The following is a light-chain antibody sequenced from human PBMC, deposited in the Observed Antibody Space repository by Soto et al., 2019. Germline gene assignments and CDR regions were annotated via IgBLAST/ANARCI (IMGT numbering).Light chain of an antibody. V-gene: IGLV1-47*02. CDR1: SSNVGVNY. J-gene: IGLJ6*01. CDR3: AAWDGSLSGPM. CDR2: TND. Sequence: SVLTQPPSVSGTPGQRVTIYCSGSSSNVGVNYVYWYQHFPGTAPNLLIHTNDQRPSGVPDRFSGSKSGTSASLAISGLRSVDEADYYCAAWDGSLSGPMFRRGTKATVL.